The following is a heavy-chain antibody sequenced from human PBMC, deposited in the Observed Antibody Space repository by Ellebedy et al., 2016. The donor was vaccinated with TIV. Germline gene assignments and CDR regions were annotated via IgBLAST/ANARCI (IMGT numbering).Heavy chain of an antibody. J-gene: IGHJ4*02. V-gene: IGHV1-8*01. D-gene: IGHD3-9*01. CDR3: ARQKNFDGPKE. CDR2: MNPNSGNT. CDR1: GYTFTDFD. Sequence: AASVKVSCKASGYTFTDFDINWVRQATGQGLEWMGWMNPNSGNTGYAQKFQGRVTMTRNTPISTAYMKLSSLRSEDTAVYYCARQKNFDGPKEWGQGTLVTVSS.